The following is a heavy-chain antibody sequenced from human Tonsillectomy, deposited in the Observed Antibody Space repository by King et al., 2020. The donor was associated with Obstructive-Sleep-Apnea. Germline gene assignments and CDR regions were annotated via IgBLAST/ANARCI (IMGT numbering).Heavy chain of an antibody. CDR1: GFTFSDYT. D-gene: IGHD6-13*01. V-gene: IGHV3-21*01. CDR2: LRSSNAYL. CDR3: ASVLAAAAPFDY. J-gene: IGHJ4*02. Sequence: VQLVESGGGLVKPGGSLRLSCAASGFTFSDYTINLVRHAPGKGLDWVFSLRSSNAYLYYADSVKGRFTISRDNAENSLYLQMNSLRVEDTAVYYCASVLAAAAPFDYWGQGTLVTVSS.